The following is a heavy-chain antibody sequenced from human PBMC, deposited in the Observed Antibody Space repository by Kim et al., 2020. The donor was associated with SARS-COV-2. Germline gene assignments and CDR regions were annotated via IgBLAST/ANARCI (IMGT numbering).Heavy chain of an antibody. J-gene: IGHJ4*02. D-gene: IGHD2-2*01. Sequence: YYADSLKGRFTISRDNAKNSLYLQMNSLRAEDTAVYYCARDPRNSWYSDYWGQGTLVTVSS. CDR3: ARDPRNSWYSDY. V-gene: IGHV3-21*01.